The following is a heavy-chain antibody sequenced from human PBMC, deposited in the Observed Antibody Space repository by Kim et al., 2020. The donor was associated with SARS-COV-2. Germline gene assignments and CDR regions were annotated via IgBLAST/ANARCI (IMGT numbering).Heavy chain of an antibody. V-gene: IGHV3-48*03. CDR1: GFTFSSYE. Sequence: GGSLRLSCAASGFTFSSYEMNWVRQAPGKGLEWVSYISSSGSTIYYADSVKGRFTISRDNAKNSLYLQMNSLRAEDTAVYYCARVSFYYYDSSGYPFDYWGQGTLVTVSS. CDR2: ISSSGSTI. D-gene: IGHD3-22*01. CDR3: ARVSFYYYDSSGYPFDY. J-gene: IGHJ4*02.